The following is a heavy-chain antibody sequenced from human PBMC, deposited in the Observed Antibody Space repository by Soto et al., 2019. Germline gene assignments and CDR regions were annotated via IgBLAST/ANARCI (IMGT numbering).Heavy chain of an antibody. Sequence: PSETLSLTCTVSGGSISSGGYYWSWIRQHPGKGLEWIGYIYYSGSTYYNPSLKSRVTISVDTSKNQFSLKLSSVTAADTAVYYCARGFSPYSSGYYRPYYFDYWGQGTLVTVSS. CDR3: ARGFSPYSSGYYRPYYFDY. J-gene: IGHJ4*02. CDR2: IYYSGST. D-gene: IGHD3-22*01. V-gene: IGHV4-31*03. CDR1: GGSISSGGYY.